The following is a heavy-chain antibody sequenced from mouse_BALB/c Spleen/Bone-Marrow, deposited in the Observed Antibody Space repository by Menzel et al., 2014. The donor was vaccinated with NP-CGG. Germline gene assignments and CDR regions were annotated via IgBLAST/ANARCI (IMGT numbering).Heavy chain of an antibody. CDR2: INPDSSTI. CDR1: GFDFSRYW. D-gene: IGHD1-2*01. CDR3: AKNYYYGYVAY. Sequence: EVKVEEPGGGLVRPGGSLKLSCAASGFDFSRYWMTWVRQAPGKGLEWIGEINPDSSTINYTPSLKDKFIISRDNAKNTLYLQMSKVRSEDTALYYCAKNYYYGYVAYWGQGTLVTVSA. V-gene: IGHV4-1*02. J-gene: IGHJ3*01.